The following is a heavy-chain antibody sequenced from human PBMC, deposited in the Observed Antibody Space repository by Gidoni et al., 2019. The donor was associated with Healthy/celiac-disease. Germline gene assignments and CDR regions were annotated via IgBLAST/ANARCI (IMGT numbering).Heavy chain of an antibody. Sequence: EVQLVESGGGLVQPGGSLRLYCAASGFTFSSYWMNWVRQAPGKGLEWVANIKQDGSEKYYVDSVKGRFTIARDNAKNSLYLQMNSLRAEDTAVYYCARLPADSSGYYYFDYWGQGTLVTVSS. J-gene: IGHJ4*02. CDR1: GFTFSSYW. D-gene: IGHD3-22*01. CDR2: IKQDGSEK. V-gene: IGHV3-7*03. CDR3: ARLPADSSGYYYFDY.